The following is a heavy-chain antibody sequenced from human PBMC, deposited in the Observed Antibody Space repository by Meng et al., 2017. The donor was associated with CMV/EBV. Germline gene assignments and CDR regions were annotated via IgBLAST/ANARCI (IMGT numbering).Heavy chain of an antibody. CDR3: ARDVLGYCSSTSCYIGNY. CDR2: ISAYNGNT. J-gene: IGHJ4*02. CDR1: GYTFTSYG. V-gene: IGHV1-18*01. Sequence: ASVKVSCKASGYTFTSYGISWVRQAPGQGLEWMGWISAYNGNTNYAQKLQGRVTMTTDTSTSTAYMELRSLRSDDTAVYYRARDVLGYCSSTSCYIGNYWGQGTLVTVSS. D-gene: IGHD2-2*02.